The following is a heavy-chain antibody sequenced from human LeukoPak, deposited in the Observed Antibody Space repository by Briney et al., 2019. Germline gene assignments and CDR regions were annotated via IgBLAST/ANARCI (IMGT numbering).Heavy chain of an antibody. CDR2: IYTSGST. J-gene: IGHJ5*02. V-gene: IGHV4-61*02. Sequence: SQTLSLTCTVSGGSISSGSYYWSWIRQPAGKGLEWIGRIYTSGSTNYNPSLKSRVTMSVDTSKNQFSLKLSSVTAADTAVYYCAGRYYYGSGSYGWFDPWGQGTPVTVSS. CDR3: AGRYYYGSGSYGWFDP. CDR1: GGSISSGSYY. D-gene: IGHD3-10*01.